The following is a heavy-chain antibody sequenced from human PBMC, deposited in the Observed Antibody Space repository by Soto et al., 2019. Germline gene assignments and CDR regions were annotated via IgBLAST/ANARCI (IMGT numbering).Heavy chain of an antibody. CDR2: IYYSGST. Sequence: QLQLQESGPGLVKPSETLSLTCTVSGGSISSSSYYWGWIRQPPGKGLEWIGSIYYSGSTYYNPSLKSRVTISVDTSKNQFSLKLSSVTAADTAVYYCARHSGTLARFDPWGQGTLVTVSS. D-gene: IGHD1-1*01. V-gene: IGHV4-39*01. J-gene: IGHJ5*02. CDR3: ARHSGTLARFDP. CDR1: GGSISSSSYY.